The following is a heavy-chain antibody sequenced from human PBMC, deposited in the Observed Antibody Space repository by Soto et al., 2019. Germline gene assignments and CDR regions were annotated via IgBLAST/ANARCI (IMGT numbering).Heavy chain of an antibody. Sequence: GGSLRLSCRASGFTFVTYAMSWVRQAPGEGLEWVSSISESGVYTDYADSVKGRFTISRDNSKNTLYVQMTSLRAEDTAIYYCAKETSPNTYYAFDFWGQGTLVTVSS. CDR3: AKETSPNTYYAFDF. D-gene: IGHD1-26*01. J-gene: IGHJ3*01. CDR2: ISESGVYT. CDR1: GFTFVTYA. V-gene: IGHV3-23*01.